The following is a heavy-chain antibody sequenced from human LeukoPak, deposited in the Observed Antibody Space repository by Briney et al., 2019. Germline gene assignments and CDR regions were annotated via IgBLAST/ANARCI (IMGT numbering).Heavy chain of an antibody. J-gene: IGHJ3*02. D-gene: IGHD1-26*01. Sequence: ASVKVSCKASEYTFTSYYMHWVRQAPGQGLEWMGIINPSSGTTNYAQKFQGRVTMTRDMSTSTVYMELSSLRSEDTAVYYCARAPWGSYWGGDAFDIWGQGTMVTVSS. CDR2: INPSSGTT. CDR3: ARAPWGSYWGGDAFDI. V-gene: IGHV1-46*01. CDR1: EYTFTSYY.